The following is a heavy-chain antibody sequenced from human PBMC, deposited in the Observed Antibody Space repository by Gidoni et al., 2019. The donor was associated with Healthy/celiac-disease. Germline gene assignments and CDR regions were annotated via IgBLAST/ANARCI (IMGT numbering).Heavy chain of an antibody. D-gene: IGHD6-19*01. Sequence: QVQLVESGGGVVQPGRSLRLSCAASGFTFSGSGMHLVRQAPGKGLECVAFISYDGSNKYDADSVKGRFTISRDNSKNTLYLQMNSLRAEDTAVYYCAKDLSGSAPQGAFDIWGQGTMVTVSS. CDR2: ISYDGSNK. V-gene: IGHV3-30*18. CDR1: GFTFSGSG. J-gene: IGHJ3*02. CDR3: AKDLSGSAPQGAFDI.